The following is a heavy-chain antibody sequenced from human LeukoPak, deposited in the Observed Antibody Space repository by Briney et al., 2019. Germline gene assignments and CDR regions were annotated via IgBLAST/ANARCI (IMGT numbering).Heavy chain of an antibody. CDR1: GFTFGDYA. J-gene: IGHJ4*02. CDR2: IRGKGYGGTT. V-gene: IGHV3-49*04. Sequence: GGSLRLSCTASGFTFGDYAMTWVRQAPGKGLEWVGFIRGKGYGGTTEYAASVKGRFTIPRDDSKSIAYLQMNSLKTEDTAVYYCTRSIRYMGERYYFDYWGQGTLVTVSS. CDR3: TRSIRYMGERYYFDY. D-gene: IGHD3-16*01.